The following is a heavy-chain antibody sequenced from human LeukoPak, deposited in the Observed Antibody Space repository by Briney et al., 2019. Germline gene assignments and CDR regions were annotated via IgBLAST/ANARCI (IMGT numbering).Heavy chain of an antibody. CDR1: GGSISSYY. Sequence: SETLSLSCTASGGSISSYYRSWIRQPPGKGLEWIGYIYYSGSTNYNPSLKSRVTISVDTSKNQFSLKLSYVTAADTAVYYCARVGLLVSSGWPFDYWGQGTLVTVSS. D-gene: IGHD6-19*01. J-gene: IGHJ4*02. CDR2: IYYSGST. CDR3: ARVGLLVSSGWPFDY. V-gene: IGHV4-59*01.